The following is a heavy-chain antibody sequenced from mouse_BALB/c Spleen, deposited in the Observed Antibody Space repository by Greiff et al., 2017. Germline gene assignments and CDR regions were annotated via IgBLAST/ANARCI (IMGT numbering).Heavy chain of an antibody. D-gene: IGHD2-12*01. CDR3: ARDDEVWFAY. Sequence: EVMLVESGGGLVQPGGSLTLSCAASGFTFSSYAMSWVRQTPEKRLEWVASISSGGSTYYPDSVKGRFTISRDNARNILYLQMSSLRSEDTAMYYCARDDEVWFAYWGQGTLVTVSA. CDR1: GFTFSSYA. J-gene: IGHJ3*01. V-gene: IGHV5-6-5*01. CDR2: ISSGGST.